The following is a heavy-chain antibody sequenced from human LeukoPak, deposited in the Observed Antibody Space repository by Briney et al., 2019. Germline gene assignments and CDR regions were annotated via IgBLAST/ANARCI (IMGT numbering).Heavy chain of an antibody. CDR1: GYTFTSYG. J-gene: IGHJ4*02. V-gene: IGHV1-18*01. D-gene: IGHD2-2*01. Sequence: ASVKVSCKASGYTFTSYGISWVRQAPGQGLEWMGWISAYNGSTNYAQKLQGRVTMTTDTSTSTAYMELRSLRSDDTAVYYCARDGLYCSSTSCYGRGDYWGQGTLVTVSS. CDR2: ISAYNGST. CDR3: ARDGLYCSSTSCYGRGDY.